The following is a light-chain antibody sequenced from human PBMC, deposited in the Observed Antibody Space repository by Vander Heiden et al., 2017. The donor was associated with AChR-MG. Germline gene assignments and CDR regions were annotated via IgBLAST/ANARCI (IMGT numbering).Light chain of an antibody. Sequence: EVVMTQSPATLSVSAGERATLSCRASQSVISHLAWYQQKPGQAPRFLIYGASTRATGIPARFSGSGSGTEFTLTISSLQSEDFAVYYCQQYNNWPWTFGQGTKVEVK. CDR1: QSVISH. J-gene: IGKJ1*01. CDR2: GAS. CDR3: QQYNNWPWT. V-gene: IGKV3-15*01.